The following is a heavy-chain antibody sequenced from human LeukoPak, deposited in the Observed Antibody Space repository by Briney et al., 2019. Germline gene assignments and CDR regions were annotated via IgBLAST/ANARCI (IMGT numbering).Heavy chain of an antibody. CDR3: ARGVSKQWLLYYFDY. J-gene: IGHJ4*02. Sequence: SETLSLTCTVSGGSISSSSYYWGWIRQPPGKGLEWIGSIYYSGSTYYNPSLKSRVTMSVDTSKNQFSLKLGSVTAADTAVYYCARGVSKQWLLYYFDYWGQGTLVTVSS. V-gene: IGHV4-39*07. CDR2: IYYSGST. CDR1: GGSISSSSYY. D-gene: IGHD6-19*01.